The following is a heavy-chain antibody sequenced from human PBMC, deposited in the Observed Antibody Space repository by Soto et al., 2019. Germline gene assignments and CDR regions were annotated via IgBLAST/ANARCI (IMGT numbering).Heavy chain of an antibody. CDR1: GGSISSYY. V-gene: IGHV4-59*01. Sequence: PSETLSLTCTVSGGSISSYYWSGIRQPPGKGLEWIGYIYYSGSTNYNPSLKSRVTISVDTSKNQFSLKLSSVTAADTAVYYCARGNCSGGSCYAVDPWGQGTLVTVSS. CDR3: ARGNCSGGSCYAVDP. D-gene: IGHD2-15*01. CDR2: IYYSGST. J-gene: IGHJ5*02.